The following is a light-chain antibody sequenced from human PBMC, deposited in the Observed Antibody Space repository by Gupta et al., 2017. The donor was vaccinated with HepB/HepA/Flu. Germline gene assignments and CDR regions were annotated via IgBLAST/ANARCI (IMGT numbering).Light chain of an antibody. CDR3: SSYTSSSTLV. J-gene: IGLJ2*01. CDR1: SSDVGGYNY. V-gene: IGLV2-14*03. CDR2: DVR. Sequence: QSALTQPASVSGSPGQSITISCTGTSSDVGGYNYVSWYQQHPGKAPKLMIYDVRNRPAGVSNRFSGSKSGNTASLTISVLQDEDEADYYCSSYTSSSTLVFGGGTKRTVL.